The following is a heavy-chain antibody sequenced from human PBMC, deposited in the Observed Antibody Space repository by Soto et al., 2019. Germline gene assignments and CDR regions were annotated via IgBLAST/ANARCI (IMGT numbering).Heavy chain of an antibody. D-gene: IGHD6-13*01. V-gene: IGHV6-1*01. CDR2: TYYRSNWYT. Sequence: QVQLQQSGPGLVKPSQTLSLTCAISGDSVSSNIVTWNWIRQSASRGLEWLGRTYYRSNWYTDYAVSVKSRATINPDTSKNHFSLQLNSVTPEDTAIYYCVRLIGNSWLDYWGQGTLVTVSS. CDR1: GDSVSSNIVT. CDR3: VRLIGNSWLDY. J-gene: IGHJ4*02.